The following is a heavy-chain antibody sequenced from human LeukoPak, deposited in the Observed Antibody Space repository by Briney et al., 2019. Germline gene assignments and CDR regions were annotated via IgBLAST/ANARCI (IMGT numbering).Heavy chain of an antibody. CDR1: DDSFSSHY. V-gene: IGHV4-59*11. Sequence: SETLSLTRAVSDDSFSSHYWTWIRQPPGKGLEGIGYISYIVSTNYNPSLKSRVTISIDTSKNQFSLKLSSVTAADTAVYYCARDLVTVTKGFDIWGQGTMVSVSS. D-gene: IGHD4-17*01. CDR2: ISYIVST. CDR3: ARDLVTVTKGFDI. J-gene: IGHJ3*02.